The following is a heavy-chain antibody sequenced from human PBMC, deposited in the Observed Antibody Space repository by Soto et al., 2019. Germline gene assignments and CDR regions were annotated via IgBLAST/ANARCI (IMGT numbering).Heavy chain of an antibody. CDR1: GGSISSYY. J-gene: IGHJ5*02. CDR2: IYYSGST. Sequence: QVQLQESGPGLVKPSETLSLTCTVSGGSISSYYWSWIRQPPGKGLEWIGYIYYSGSTNYNPSLKSRVTISVDTSKNQFSLKLSSVTAADTAVYYCARETSWYGEINSNWFDPWGQGTLVTVSS. V-gene: IGHV4-59*01. D-gene: IGHD4-17*01. CDR3: ARETSWYGEINSNWFDP.